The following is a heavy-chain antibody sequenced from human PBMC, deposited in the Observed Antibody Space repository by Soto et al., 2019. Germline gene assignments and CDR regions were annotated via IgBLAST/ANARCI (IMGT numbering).Heavy chain of an antibody. V-gene: IGHV1-69*02. D-gene: IGHD6-19*01. Sequence: SVKVSCKASGGTFSSYTISWVRQAPGQGLEWMGRIIPILGIANYAQKFQGRVTITADKSTSTAYMELSSLRSEDTAVYYCASSVGIAVAGTLPLDYWGQGTLVTVSS. J-gene: IGHJ4*02. CDR3: ASSVGIAVAGTLPLDY. CDR2: IIPILGIA. CDR1: GGTFSSYT.